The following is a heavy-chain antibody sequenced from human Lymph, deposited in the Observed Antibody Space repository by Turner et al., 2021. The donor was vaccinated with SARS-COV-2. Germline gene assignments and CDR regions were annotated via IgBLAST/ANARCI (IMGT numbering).Heavy chain of an antibody. CDR2: TIPIFGIA. Sequence: QVQLVQSGAEVKKPGSSVKVSCKASGGTFSTYAISGVRQAPGQGLEWLGGTIPIFGIANYAQKFQGRVTITEDKFTSTAYMELSSLRSEDTAVYYCARDATGPLGYWGRGTLVTVSS. D-gene: IGHD1-1*01. V-gene: IGHV1-69*10. CDR1: GGTFSTYA. CDR3: ARDATGPLGY. J-gene: IGHJ4*02.